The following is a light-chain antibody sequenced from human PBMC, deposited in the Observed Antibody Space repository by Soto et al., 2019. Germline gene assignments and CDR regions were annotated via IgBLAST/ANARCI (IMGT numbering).Light chain of an antibody. CDR3: QQYYGTPPYT. V-gene: IGKV4-1*01. J-gene: IGKJ2*01. CDR2: WAS. CDR1: QSLLDISNNKNQ. Sequence: DIVMTQSPDSLAVSLGERATINCTSSQSLLDISNNKNQLGWYQQKSGQPPKLLIYWASTRESGVPERFSGSGSGTDFTLTISSLQAEDVAAYYCQQYYGTPPYTFGQGTKLEIK.